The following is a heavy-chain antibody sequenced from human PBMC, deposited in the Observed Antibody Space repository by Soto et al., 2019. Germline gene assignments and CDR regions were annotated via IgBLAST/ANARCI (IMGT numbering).Heavy chain of an antibody. CDR1: GLMFTSHW. D-gene: IGHD2-21*01. Sequence: GGSLRLSCTASGLMFTSHWMTWVRQAPEKGLEWVANIKEDGSEKYYVDSVKGRFTISRDNAKNSLYLQMNSLRSEGTGVYYCARGGDCYNGVADNYYYFLGMEGRGPRTTVTVYS. CDR3: ARGGDCYNGVADNYYYFLGMEG. CDR2: IKEDGSEK. J-gene: IGHJ6*01. V-gene: IGHV3-7*03.